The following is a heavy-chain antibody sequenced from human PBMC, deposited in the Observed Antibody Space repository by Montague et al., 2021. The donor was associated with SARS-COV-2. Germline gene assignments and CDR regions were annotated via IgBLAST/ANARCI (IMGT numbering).Heavy chain of an antibody. J-gene: IGHJ1*01. Sequence: SETLSLTCTVSGPAAGWGNSGGDWKRQRPDSSHGCIGYISYSGSTNYSPSLKSRVTISVDTSKNQLSLKVISATAADTAVYYCARIGYESVGYYYIYPDWGQGTLVTVSS. D-gene: IGHD3-22*01. CDR1: GPAAGWGNSG. CDR3: ARIGYESVGYYYIYPD. CDR2: ISYSGST. V-gene: IGHV4-61*01.